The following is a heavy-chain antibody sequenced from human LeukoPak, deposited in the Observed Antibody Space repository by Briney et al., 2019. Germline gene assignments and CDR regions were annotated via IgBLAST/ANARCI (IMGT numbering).Heavy chain of an antibody. CDR1: GFTFSSYG. V-gene: IGHV3-33*01. CDR3: AAQFNDILTGYYNRPFDY. J-gene: IGHJ4*02. Sequence: GRPVRLSCAACGFTFSSYGMLGVRPAPGKGREGVAVIWYDGSNKYYADSVKGRFTISRDNSKNTLYLQMNSLRAEDTAVYYCAAQFNDILTGYYNRPFDYWGQGTLVTVSS. D-gene: IGHD3-9*01. CDR2: IWYDGSNK.